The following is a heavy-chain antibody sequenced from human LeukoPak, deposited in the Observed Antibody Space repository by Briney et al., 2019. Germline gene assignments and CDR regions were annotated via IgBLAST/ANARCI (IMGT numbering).Heavy chain of an antibody. Sequence: GGSLRLSCAASGFTFSSYAMSWVRQAPGKGLEWVSAISGSGGSTYYADSVKGRFTISRDNSKNTLYLQMNSLRAEDTAVYYCPKDGPYYYDSSGRGWGQGTLVTVSS. CDR2: ISGSGGST. V-gene: IGHV3-23*01. CDR1: GFTFSSYA. J-gene: IGHJ4*02. D-gene: IGHD3-22*01. CDR3: PKDGPYYYDSSGRG.